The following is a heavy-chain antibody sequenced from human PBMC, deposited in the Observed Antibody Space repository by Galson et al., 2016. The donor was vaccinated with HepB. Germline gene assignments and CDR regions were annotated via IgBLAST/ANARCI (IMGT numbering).Heavy chain of an antibody. J-gene: IGHJ4*02. CDR1: GFTFSSYA. CDR3: ARGAGARSYSSGWYY. V-gene: IGHV3-23*01. Sequence: SLRLSCAASGFTFSSYAMNWVRQAPGKGLEWVSAISGSGGSTYYADSVKGRFTISRDNSKNTLFLQMNSLRAEDTAVYYCARGAGARSYSSGWYYWGQGTLVTVSS. CDR2: ISGSGGST. D-gene: IGHD6-19*01.